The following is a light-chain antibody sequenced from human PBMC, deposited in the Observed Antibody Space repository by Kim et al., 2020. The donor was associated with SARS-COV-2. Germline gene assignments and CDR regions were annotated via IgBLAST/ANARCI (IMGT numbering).Light chain of an antibody. V-gene: IGLV1-40*01. CDR1: SSNIGAGYD. CDR3: QSYDTSLSGYV. CDR2: ANT. J-gene: IGLJ1*01. Sequence: QRVPTSCIGRSSNIGAGYDVHWYQHLPGTAPKVLIFANTNRPSGVPDRFSGSKSGTSAVLVITGLQAEDEADYYCQSYDTSLSGYVFGSGTKVTVL.